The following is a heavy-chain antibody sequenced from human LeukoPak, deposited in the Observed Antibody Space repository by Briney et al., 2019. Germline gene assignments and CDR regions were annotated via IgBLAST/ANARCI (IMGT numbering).Heavy chain of an antibody. CDR2: IYTSGST. CDR3: ARERYGSGTLFDP. J-gene: IGHJ5*02. Sequence: PSETLSLTCTVSGGSISSYYWSWIRQPAGKGLEWIGRIYTSGSTNYDPSLKGRVTMSVDTSKNQFSLKLSSVTAADTAVYYCARERYGSGTLFDPWGQGTLVTVSS. CDR1: GGSISSYY. D-gene: IGHD3-10*01. V-gene: IGHV4-4*07.